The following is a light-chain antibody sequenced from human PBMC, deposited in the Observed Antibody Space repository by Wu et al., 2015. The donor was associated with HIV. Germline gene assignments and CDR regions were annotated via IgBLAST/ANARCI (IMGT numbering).Light chain of an antibody. V-gene: IGKV3-15*01. J-gene: IGKJ1*01. CDR1: QSVKNN. CDR3: QQYNNWPQT. Sequence: EIVMTQSPVTLSVSPGEGATLSCRASQSVKNNLAWSQQRPGQAPRLLIYDASTRATGIPARFSGSGSGTEFTLTISSMQSEDFAVYYCQQYNNWPQTFGQGTKVEI. CDR2: DAS.